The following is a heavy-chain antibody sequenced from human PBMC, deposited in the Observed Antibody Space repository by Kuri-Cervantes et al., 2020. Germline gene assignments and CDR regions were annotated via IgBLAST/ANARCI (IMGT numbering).Heavy chain of an antibody. CDR3: ARGQAGRLVGTNYSSYRMDV. J-gene: IGHJ6*02. Sequence: SETLSLTCAVSGGSISSNNWWSWVRLPPGKGLEGIGEMYHSGTTNYNLSLKNRATISIDKSENQFSLKLTSVTAADTAVYYCARGQAGRLVGTNYSSYRMDVWGQGTTVTVSS. D-gene: IGHD1-7*01. CDR1: GGSISSNNW. CDR2: MYHSGTT. V-gene: IGHV4-4*02.